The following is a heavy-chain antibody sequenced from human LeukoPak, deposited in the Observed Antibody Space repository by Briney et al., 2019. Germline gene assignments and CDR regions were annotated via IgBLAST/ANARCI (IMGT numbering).Heavy chain of an antibody. CDR1: GCTFTSYG. D-gene: IGHD3-9*01. CDR2: ISAYNGNT. J-gene: IGHJ4*02. Sequence: ASVKVSCKASGCTFTSYGISWVRQAPGQGLEWMGWISAYNGNTNYAQKLQGRVTMTTDTSTSTAYMELRSLRSDDTAVYYCARRDYDILTGYYSHFDYWGQGTLVTVSS. V-gene: IGHV1-18*04. CDR3: ARRDYDILTGYYSHFDY.